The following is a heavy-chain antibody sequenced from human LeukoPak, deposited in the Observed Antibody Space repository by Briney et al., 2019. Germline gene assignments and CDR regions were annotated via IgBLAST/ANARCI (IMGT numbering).Heavy chain of an antibody. CDR2: ISSTGDNI. V-gene: IGHV3-21*06. D-gene: IGHD6-13*01. Sequence: PGGSLRLSCAASGFTFNIYVMSWVRQAPGEGLEWVSFISSTGDNIYYADSVKGRFTISRDNAKNSLYLQMNSLREEDTAVYYCGGEFSSSPASMDVWGQGASVTVSS. CDR3: GGEFSSSPASMDV. CDR1: GFTFNIYV. J-gene: IGHJ6*02.